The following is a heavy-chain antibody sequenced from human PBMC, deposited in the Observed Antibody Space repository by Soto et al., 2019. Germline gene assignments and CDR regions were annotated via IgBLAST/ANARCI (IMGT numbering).Heavy chain of an antibody. Sequence: GGSLRLSCAASGFTFSSYAMSWVRQAPGKGLEWVSAISGSGGSTYYADSVKGRFTISRDNSKNTLYLQMNSLRAEDTAVYYCAKDRRYYDFWGGYFDPWGQGTLVTVSS. V-gene: IGHV3-23*01. CDR2: ISGSGGST. D-gene: IGHD3-3*01. CDR1: GFTFSSYA. J-gene: IGHJ5*02. CDR3: AKDRRYYDFWGGYFDP.